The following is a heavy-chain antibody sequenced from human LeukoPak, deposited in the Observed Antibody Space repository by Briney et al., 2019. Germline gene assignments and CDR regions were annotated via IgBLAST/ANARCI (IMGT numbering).Heavy chain of an antibody. CDR3: ARGVGILLQGDYFYYMNV. CDR2: IIPIFGTT. Sequence: SVKVSCKASGGTFIGYGFSWVRQAPGQGLEWMGGIIPIFGTTNYAQNFQGRLTITADEYTSTAYMELSSLRSEDTAVYFCARGVGILLQGDYFYYMNVWGKGTTVTVSS. D-gene: IGHD3-22*01. CDR1: GGTFIGYG. J-gene: IGHJ6*03. V-gene: IGHV1-69*13.